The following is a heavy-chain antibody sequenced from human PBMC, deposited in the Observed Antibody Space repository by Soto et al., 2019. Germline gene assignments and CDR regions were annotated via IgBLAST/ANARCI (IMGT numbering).Heavy chain of an antibody. D-gene: IGHD1-26*01. CDR3: AKNQGVELVPLATVDWFDP. CDR1: GFIFENFG. J-gene: IGHJ5*02. Sequence: GGSLRLSCAASGFIFENFGMSWVRQAPGKGLEWISSISGSGFKKYYADSVKGRFTISRDNSKSTVYLELDNLSAEDTAVYHCAKNQGVELVPLATVDWFDPWGQGSVVTVSS. V-gene: IGHV3-23*01. CDR2: ISGSGFKK.